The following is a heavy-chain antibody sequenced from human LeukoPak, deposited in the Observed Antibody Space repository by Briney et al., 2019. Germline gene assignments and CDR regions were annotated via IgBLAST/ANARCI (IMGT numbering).Heavy chain of an antibody. CDR2: ISFSGDTI. D-gene: IGHD3-16*02. V-gene: IGHV3-48*03. J-gene: IGHJ6*02. Sequence: GSLTLSCAASGFTFSSYEMIWVRQAPGKGLEWILKISFSGDTIHSADSVKGRFTTSRDNAKNSLYLQMSSLRAEDTAVYYCARRLSYYGMDVWGQGTTVIVSS. CDR3: ARRLSYYGMDV. CDR1: GFTFSSYE.